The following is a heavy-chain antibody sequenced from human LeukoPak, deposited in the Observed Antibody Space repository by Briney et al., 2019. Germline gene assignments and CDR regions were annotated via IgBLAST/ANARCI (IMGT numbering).Heavy chain of an antibody. Sequence: GGSLRLSCAASGFTFSSYWMSWVRQAPGKGLEWVANIRQDGNEKYYLDSVKGRFTISRDNAKNSLYLQMNSLRGEDTAVYYCAKARDAATSTWTHDAFDIWGQGTMVTVSS. CDR1: GFTFSSYW. CDR3: AKARDAATSTWTHDAFDI. CDR2: IRQDGNEK. D-gene: IGHD5-24*01. V-gene: IGHV3-7*01. J-gene: IGHJ3*02.